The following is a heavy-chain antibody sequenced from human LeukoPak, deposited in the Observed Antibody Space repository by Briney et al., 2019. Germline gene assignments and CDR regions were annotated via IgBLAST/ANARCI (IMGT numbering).Heavy chain of an antibody. D-gene: IGHD2-2*01. CDR1: GFTFSSYG. CDR2: ISYDGSNK. V-gene: IGHV3-30*03. J-gene: IGHJ4*02. Sequence: GRSLRLSCAASGFTFSSYGIHWVRQAPGKGLEWVALISYDGSNKYHADSVKGRFTVSRDNSKNTLYLQMNSLRTEDTAVYYCARGSVIDWIVVVPAALDYWGQGTLVTVSS. CDR3: ARGSVIDWIVVVPAALDY.